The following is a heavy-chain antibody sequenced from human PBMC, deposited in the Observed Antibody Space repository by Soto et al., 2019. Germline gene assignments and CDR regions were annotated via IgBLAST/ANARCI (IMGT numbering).Heavy chain of an antibody. J-gene: IGHJ6*02. V-gene: IGHV1-69*05. CDR1: GYTFTSYG. D-gene: IGHD5-18*01. CDR2: IIPNFDTA. Sequence: VKVSCKASGYTFTSYGISWVRQAPGQGLEWMGGIIPNFDTANYAQKFQGRVTITTDESTSTAYMELSSLRPEDTAVYYCATNTAMDDYYYGMDVWGQGTTVTV. CDR3: ATNTAMDDYYYGMDV.